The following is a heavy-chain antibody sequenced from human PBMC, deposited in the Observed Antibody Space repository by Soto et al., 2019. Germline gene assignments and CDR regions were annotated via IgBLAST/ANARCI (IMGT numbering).Heavy chain of an antibody. V-gene: IGHV3-23*01. J-gene: IGHJ3*02. CDR2: ISGSGGST. CDR3: AKIPHSSSWYLDAFDI. Sequence: EVQLLESGGGLVQPGGSLRLSCAASGFTFSSYAMSWVRQDPGKGLEWVSAISGSGGSTYYADSVKGRFTLSRDNSKNTLYLQINSLRAEDTAVYYCAKIPHSSSWYLDAFDIWGQGTMVTVSS. D-gene: IGHD6-13*01. CDR1: GFTFSSYA.